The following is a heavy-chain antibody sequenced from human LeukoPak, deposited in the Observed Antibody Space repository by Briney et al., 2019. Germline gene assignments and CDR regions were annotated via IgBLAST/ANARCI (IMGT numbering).Heavy chain of an antibody. Sequence: GESPKISCKGSGYSFTSYWIGWVRQMPGKGLEWMGIIYPGDSDTKYSPSFQGQVTISADKSISTAYLQWSSLKASDIAMYYCARIDSGSYLRCFDYWGQGTLVTVSS. CDR2: IYPGDSDT. J-gene: IGHJ4*02. CDR3: ARIDSGSYLRCFDY. V-gene: IGHV5-51*01. CDR1: GYSFTSYW. D-gene: IGHD1-26*01.